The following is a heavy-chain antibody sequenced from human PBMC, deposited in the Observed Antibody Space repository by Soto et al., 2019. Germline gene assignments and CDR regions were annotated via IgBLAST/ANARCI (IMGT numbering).Heavy chain of an antibody. CDR2: INAGNGNT. CDR1: GYTFTSYA. Sequence: GASVKVSCKASGYTFTSYAMHWVRQAPGQRLEWMGWINAGNGNTKYSQKFQGRVTITRDTSASTAYMELSSLRSEDTAVYYCARPTMSGSYPYNWFDPWGQGTLVTVSS. CDR3: ARPTMSGSYPYNWFDP. D-gene: IGHD1-26*01. V-gene: IGHV1-3*01. J-gene: IGHJ5*02.